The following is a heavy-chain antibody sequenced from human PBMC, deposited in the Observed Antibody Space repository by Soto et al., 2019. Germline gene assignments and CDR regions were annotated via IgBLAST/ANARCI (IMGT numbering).Heavy chain of an antibody. CDR3: AKDHSRQWLVPFDS. J-gene: IGHJ4*02. CDR1: GFTFSSYG. D-gene: IGHD6-19*01. CDR2: IWYDGSNK. V-gene: IGHV3-33*06. Sequence: GGSLILSCAASGFTFSSYGMHWVRQAPGKGLEWVAVIWYDGSNKYYADSVKGRFTISRDNSKNTLYLQMNSLRAEDTAVYYCAKDHSRQWLVPFDSWGQGTLVTVSA.